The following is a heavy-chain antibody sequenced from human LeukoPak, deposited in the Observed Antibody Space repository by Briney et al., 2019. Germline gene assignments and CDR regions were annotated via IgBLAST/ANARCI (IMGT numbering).Heavy chain of an antibody. CDR1: GGSIRCYY. V-gene: IGHV4-59*01. CDR3: ARTGSTVTMLYPFYH. Sequence: SETLSLTCTASGGSIRCYYWRWIRQPPGKGLEWIGYIYYSGSTNYNPSLNSRVSISVDPSKNQFSLKLSSVTAADTAVYYCARTGSTVTMLYPFYHWGHGNLVTVSS. J-gene: IGHJ4*01. D-gene: IGHD4-17*01. CDR2: IYYSGST.